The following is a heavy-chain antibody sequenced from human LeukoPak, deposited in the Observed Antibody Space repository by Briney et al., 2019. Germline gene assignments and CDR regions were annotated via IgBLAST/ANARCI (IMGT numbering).Heavy chain of an antibody. D-gene: IGHD2-15*01. V-gene: IGHV4-61*09. CDR2: IYATKNT. J-gene: IGHJ4*02. CDR3: ARDVVVVAANYFDY. CDR1: GGSISSGSAY. Sequence: SQTLSLTCTVSGGSISSGSAYWNWIRQPAGKGLEWIGHIYATKNTNYSPSLKSRVNMSADTSKNQFSLKLSSVTAADTAVYYCARDVVVVAANYFDYWGQGTLVTVSS.